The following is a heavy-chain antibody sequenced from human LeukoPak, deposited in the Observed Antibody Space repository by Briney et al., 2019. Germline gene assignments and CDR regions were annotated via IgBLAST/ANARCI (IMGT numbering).Heavy chain of an antibody. CDR1: GGSISSTSSY. CDR2: IYYSGST. J-gene: IGHJ4*02. D-gene: IGHD7-27*01. V-gene: IGHV4-39*07. CDR3: ARERPAITTTIWGQVNGPLDY. Sequence: PSETLSLTCTVSGGSISSTSSYWGWIRQPPGKGLEWIGSIYYSGSTYYNPSLKSRVTISVDTSKNQFSLKLSSVTAADTAVYYCARERPAITTTIWGQVNGPLDYWGQGTLVSVSS.